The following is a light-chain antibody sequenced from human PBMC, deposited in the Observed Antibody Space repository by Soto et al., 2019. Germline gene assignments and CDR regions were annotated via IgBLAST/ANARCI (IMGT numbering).Light chain of an antibody. Sequence: DIQMTQSPSTLPASVGDRVTVTCRASQSIRSWLAWYQEKPGKAPKLLIYDASNLHPGVPSRFRGSGSGTEFSFNITSLQPEDVATYYCQQYDDLPITFGQGTRLEI. CDR1: QSIRSW. CDR2: DAS. J-gene: IGKJ5*01. CDR3: QQYDDLPIT. V-gene: IGKV1-33*01.